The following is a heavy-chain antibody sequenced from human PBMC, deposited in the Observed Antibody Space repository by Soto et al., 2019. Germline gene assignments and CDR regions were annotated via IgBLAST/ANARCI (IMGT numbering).Heavy chain of an antibody. D-gene: IGHD2-21*02. J-gene: IGHJ4*02. Sequence: EVKLVESGGGLVKPGGSLRLSGARFGFPLSDAGMSWVRQAPGKGLEWVGSIKSKTDGVTTEYTAPMKGRLTISRDDSENTMYLQMNSLTTEDTAVYFCTTRRDHVTYPFWGQGTLVNGSS. CDR3: TTRRDHVTYPF. V-gene: IGHV3-15*01. CDR2: IKSKTDGVTT. CDR1: GFPLSDAG.